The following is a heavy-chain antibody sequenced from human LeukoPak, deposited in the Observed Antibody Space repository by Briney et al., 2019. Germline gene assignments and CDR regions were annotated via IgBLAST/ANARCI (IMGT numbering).Heavy chain of an antibody. CDR3: ARDTYYDSSGYDY. CDR2: INPNSGGT. CDR1: GYTFTGYY. Sequence: ASVKVSCKASGYTFTGYYMHWVRQAPGQGLEWMGWINPNSGGTNYAQKFQGRVTMTRDTSISTAYMELSRLRSDDTAVYYCARDTYYDSSGYDYWGQGTLVTVSS. D-gene: IGHD3-22*01. J-gene: IGHJ4*02. V-gene: IGHV1-2*02.